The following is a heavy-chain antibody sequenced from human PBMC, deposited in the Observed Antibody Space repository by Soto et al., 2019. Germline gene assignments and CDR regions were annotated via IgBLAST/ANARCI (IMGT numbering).Heavy chain of an antibody. CDR3: ARGTPPEDY. D-gene: IGHD2-2*01. Sequence: QVQLVQSGAEVKKPGASVKVSCKASGYTFTSYGISWVRQAPGQGLEWMGWIISYNGNTNYAQKLQGRVTMTTDTSTSKAKMELRSLRSDDPPVYYWARGTPPEDYWGQGTLVTVSS. J-gene: IGHJ4*02. CDR1: GYTFTSYG. CDR2: IISYNGNT. V-gene: IGHV1-18*01.